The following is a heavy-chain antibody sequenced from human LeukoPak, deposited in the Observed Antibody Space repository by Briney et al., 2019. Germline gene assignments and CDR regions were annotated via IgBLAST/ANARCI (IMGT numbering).Heavy chain of an antibody. CDR1: GYSFTSYW. V-gene: IGHV5-51*01. J-gene: IGHJ4*02. Sequence: GESLKISCKGSGYSFTSYWIGWVRQMPGKGLEWMGIIYPSDSDTRYSPSFQGQVTISADKSISTAYLQWSSLKASDTAMYYCARHRRFNSSGWYYFDYWGQGTLVTVSS. CDR2: IYPSDSDT. CDR3: ARHRRFNSSGWYYFDY. D-gene: IGHD6-19*01.